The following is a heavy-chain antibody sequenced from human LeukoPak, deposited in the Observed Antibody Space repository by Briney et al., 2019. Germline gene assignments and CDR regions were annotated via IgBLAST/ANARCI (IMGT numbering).Heavy chain of an antibody. J-gene: IGHJ6*03. CDR2: ISWNSGSI. CDR1: GFTFDDYA. V-gene: IGHV3-9*01. CDR3: AKLEENYYYYMDV. Sequence: GGSLRLSCAASGFTFDDYAMHWVRQAPGKGLEWVPGISWNSGSIGYADSVKGRFTISRDNDLQMNSLRAEDTALYYCAKLEENYYYYMDVWGKGTTVTVSS.